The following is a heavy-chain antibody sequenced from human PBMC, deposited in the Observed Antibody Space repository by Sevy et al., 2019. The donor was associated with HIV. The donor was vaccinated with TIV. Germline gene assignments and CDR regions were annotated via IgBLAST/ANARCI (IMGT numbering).Heavy chain of an antibody. CDR2: ISGSGTRT. Sequence: GGSLRLSCAVSGFSFDSYGMTWVRQAPGKGLEWVSGISGSGTRTYYADSVKGRFSISRDNSKNRLYLQMNSLRSEDTGKYYCAQGGGGHYDPDEIGYYFYYYNMDVWGKGTTVTVSS. CDR3: AQGGGGHYDPDEIGYYFYYYNMDV. V-gene: IGHV3-23*01. D-gene: IGHD3-22*01. CDR1: GFSFDSYG. J-gene: IGHJ6*03.